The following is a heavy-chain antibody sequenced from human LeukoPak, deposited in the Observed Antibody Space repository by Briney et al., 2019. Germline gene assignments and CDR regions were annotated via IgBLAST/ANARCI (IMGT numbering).Heavy chain of an antibody. CDR1: GYTFTNNY. J-gene: IGHJ4*02. Sequence: ASVKVSCKASGYTFTNNYLHWVRQAPGQGLEWMGMIYPRDGSTSYAQNFQGRVTVTRDTSTTTVHMELRGLRSEDTAVYYCARDREGFDYWGQGTVVTVSS. CDR2: IYPRDGST. V-gene: IGHV1-46*01. CDR3: ARDREGFDY.